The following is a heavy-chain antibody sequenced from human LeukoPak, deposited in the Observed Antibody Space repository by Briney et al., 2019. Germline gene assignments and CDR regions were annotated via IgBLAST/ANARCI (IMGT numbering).Heavy chain of an antibody. D-gene: IGHD5-18*01. CDR2: ISSSSSYI. Sequence: GGSLRLSCAASGFTFSSYAMNWVRQAPGKGLEWVSCISSSSSYIYYADSVKGRFTISRDNAKNSLYLQMNSLRAEDTAVYYCATSPVYSYGHPYYFDYWGQGTLVTVSS. J-gene: IGHJ4*02. V-gene: IGHV3-21*01. CDR3: ATSPVYSYGHPYYFDY. CDR1: GFTFSSYA.